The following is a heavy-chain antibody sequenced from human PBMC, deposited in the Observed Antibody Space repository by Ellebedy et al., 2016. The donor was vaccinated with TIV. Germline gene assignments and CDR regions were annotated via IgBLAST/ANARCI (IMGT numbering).Heavy chain of an antibody. Sequence: GGSLRLSCAASGFTFSIYWMHWVRQAPGKGLVWVSRINTDGSSTVYADSVKGRFTISRDNSKTTLFLEMSSLRDEDTALYYCARDRGIAVSLTGGHYDYWGQGSLVAVSS. CDR2: INTDGSST. V-gene: IGHV3-74*01. J-gene: IGHJ4*02. CDR1: GFTFSIYW. CDR3: ARDRGIAVSLTGGHYDY. D-gene: IGHD6-19*01.